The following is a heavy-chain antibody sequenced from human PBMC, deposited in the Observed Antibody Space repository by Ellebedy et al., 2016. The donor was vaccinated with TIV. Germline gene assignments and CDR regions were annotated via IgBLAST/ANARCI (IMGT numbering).Heavy chain of an antibody. Sequence: GESLKISCTASGFTFSSYAMSWVRQAPGKGLEWVAGVNAGGLVIAYADSVKGRFIISRDNSKNTLDLQMNSLRAEDTAVYYCAKLPVAYNWNHADDDWGQGTLVTVSS. D-gene: IGHD1-14*01. V-gene: IGHV3-23*01. CDR2: VNAGGLVI. J-gene: IGHJ4*02. CDR1: GFTFSSYA. CDR3: AKLPVAYNWNHADDD.